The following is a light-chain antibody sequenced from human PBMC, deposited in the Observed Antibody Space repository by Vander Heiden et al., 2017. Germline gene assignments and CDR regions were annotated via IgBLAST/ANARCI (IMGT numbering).Light chain of an antibody. CDR1: QSISRY. Sequence: DIQMTQSPSSLSASVGDRVTITCRASQSISRYLIWYQQKPGKAPKLLIYAASALQSGVPSRFSGSGSGTDFTLTISSLQPEDFATYYCQQSHSTPLTFGGGTKVEIK. J-gene: IGKJ4*01. CDR3: QQSHSTPLT. CDR2: AAS. V-gene: IGKV1-39*01.